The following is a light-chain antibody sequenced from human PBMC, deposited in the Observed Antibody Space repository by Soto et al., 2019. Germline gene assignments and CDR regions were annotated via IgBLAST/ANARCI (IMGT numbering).Light chain of an antibody. CDR2: SAS. CDR1: QSISSLY. Sequence: EIVLTQSPGTLSLSPGERATLSCGTSQSISSLYLAWYQQKPGQAPSLLMYSASSRATGIPDRFSGSGSGTDFTLTISRLEPEDFAVYYCQQYASSPHTFGGGTKVDIK. J-gene: IGKJ4*01. CDR3: QQYASSPHT. V-gene: IGKV3-20*01.